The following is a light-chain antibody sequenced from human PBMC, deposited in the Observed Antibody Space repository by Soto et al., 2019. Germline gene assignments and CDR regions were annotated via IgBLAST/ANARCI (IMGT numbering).Light chain of an antibody. CDR2: DAS. CDR1: QSVSSY. CDR3: QQCSNWLT. J-gene: IGKJ4*01. Sequence: EIVLTQSPATLSLSPGEGATLSCRASQSVSSYLAWYQHKPGQAPRLLIYDASTRATGIPARFSGSGSGTDFTLTISSLEPEDFAVYYCQQCSNWLTFGGGTKVEIK. V-gene: IGKV3-11*01.